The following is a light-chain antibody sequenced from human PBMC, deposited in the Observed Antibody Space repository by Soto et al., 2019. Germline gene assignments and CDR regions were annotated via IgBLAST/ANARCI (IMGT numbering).Light chain of an antibody. CDR1: TSNIGTNV. CDR3: AAWDDRLRGYV. CDR2: YSN. J-gene: IGLJ1*01. Sequence: QSVLTQSASASGTPGQRVTISCSGGTSNIGTNVVYWFQLLPGTAPKLLIYYSNHRPSGISDRFSGSKSGTSASLAISGLRPEDEADYYCAAWDDRLRGYVFATGTKVTVL. V-gene: IGLV1-47*01.